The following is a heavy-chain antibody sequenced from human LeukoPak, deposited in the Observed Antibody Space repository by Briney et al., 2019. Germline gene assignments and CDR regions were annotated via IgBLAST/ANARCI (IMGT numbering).Heavy chain of an antibody. Sequence: GGSLRLSCAASGFTFSSYAMHWVRQAPGKGLEWVAVISYDGSNKYYADSVKGRFTISRDNSKNTLYLQMNSLRAEDTAVYYCARPGGSYWAGIGYWGQGTLVTVSS. CDR2: ISYDGSNK. CDR3: ARPGGSYWAGIGY. J-gene: IGHJ4*02. CDR1: GFTFSSYA. V-gene: IGHV3-30-3*01. D-gene: IGHD1-26*01.